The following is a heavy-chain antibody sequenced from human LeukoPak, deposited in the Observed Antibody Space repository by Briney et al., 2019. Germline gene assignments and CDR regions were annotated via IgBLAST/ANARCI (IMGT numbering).Heavy chain of an antibody. CDR3: ARDSSGCDY. D-gene: IGHD6-19*01. Sequence: ASVKVSCKVSGYTLTELSMHWVRQAPGKGLEWMGGFDPEDGETIYAQKFQGRVTMTRDTSTSTVYMELSSLRSEDTAVYYCARDSSGCDYWGQGTLVTVSS. CDR2: FDPEDGET. J-gene: IGHJ4*02. CDR1: GYTLTELS. V-gene: IGHV1-24*01.